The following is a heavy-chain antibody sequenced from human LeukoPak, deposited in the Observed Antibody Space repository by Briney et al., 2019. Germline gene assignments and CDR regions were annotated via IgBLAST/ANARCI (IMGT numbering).Heavy chain of an antibody. Sequence: GGSLRLSCAASGFIFSSYAMSWVRQAPGKGLEWVSTISGSGDTTYYADSVKGRFTISRDNSQNTLSLQMNSLTGEDTAVYDCAKVYGDGAYYFDYWGQGTLVTVSS. CDR3: AKVYGDGAYYFDY. D-gene: IGHD4-17*01. CDR1: GFIFSSYA. CDR2: ISGSGDTT. J-gene: IGHJ4*02. V-gene: IGHV3-23*01.